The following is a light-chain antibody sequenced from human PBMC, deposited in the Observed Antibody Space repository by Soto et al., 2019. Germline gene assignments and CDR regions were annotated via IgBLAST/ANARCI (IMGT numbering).Light chain of an antibody. CDR1: QSVLYSSNNKNY. CDR2: WAS. Sequence: DLVMSQSPDSLAGSLGERATINCKSSQSVLYSSNNKNYLAWYQQKPGQPPKVLIYWASNRESGVPDRFSGSGSGTEFTLTISSLQPDDFATYYCQQYNSYSKTFGQGTKVDIK. V-gene: IGKV4-1*01. J-gene: IGKJ1*01. CDR3: QQYNSYSKT.